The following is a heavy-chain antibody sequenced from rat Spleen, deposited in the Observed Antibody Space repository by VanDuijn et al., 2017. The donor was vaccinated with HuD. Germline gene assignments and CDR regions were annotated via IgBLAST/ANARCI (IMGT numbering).Heavy chain of an antibody. CDR3: TRVENNYWYFDF. Sequence: EVQLVESGGGLVQPGRSLKLSCAASGFTYSNYVMAWVRQAPKKGLEWVATISYDGSSTYYRDSVKGRFTISRDNAKSTLYLQMDSLRSEDTATYYCTRVENNYWYFDFWGPGTMVTVSS. CDR2: ISYDGSST. CDR1: GFTYSNYV. D-gene: IGHD4-2*01. J-gene: IGHJ1*01. V-gene: IGHV5-7*01.